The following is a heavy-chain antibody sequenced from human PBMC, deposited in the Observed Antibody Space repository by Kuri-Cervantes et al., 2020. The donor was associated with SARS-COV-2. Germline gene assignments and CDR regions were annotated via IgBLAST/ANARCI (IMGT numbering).Heavy chain of an antibody. J-gene: IGHJ4*02. V-gene: IGHV4-34*01. Sequence: ESLKISCAVYGGSFSGYYWSWIRQPPGKGLEWIGEINHGGSTNYNPSLKSRVTISLDTSKNQFSLNLSSVTAADTAVYFCARVGYCSGGSCYSVDYWGQGTLVTVSS. CDR3: ARVGYCSGGSCYSVDY. D-gene: IGHD2-15*01. CDR2: INHGGST. CDR1: GGSFSGYY.